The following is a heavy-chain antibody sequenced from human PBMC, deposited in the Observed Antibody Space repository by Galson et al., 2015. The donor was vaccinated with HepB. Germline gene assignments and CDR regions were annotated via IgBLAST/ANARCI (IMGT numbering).Heavy chain of an antibody. J-gene: IGHJ4*02. CDR2: FDWDDDK. Sequence: PALVKPTQTLTLTCTFSGFSLSTGGMCVSWIRQPPGKALEWLARFDWDDDKFYSPSLKTRLTISKDTSKNQVVLTMTNMDPVDTATYYCARTFYDSSGSAQDSWGQGTLVTVSS. CDR3: ARTFYDSSGSAQDS. V-gene: IGHV2-70*17. CDR1: GFSLSTGGMC. D-gene: IGHD3-22*01.